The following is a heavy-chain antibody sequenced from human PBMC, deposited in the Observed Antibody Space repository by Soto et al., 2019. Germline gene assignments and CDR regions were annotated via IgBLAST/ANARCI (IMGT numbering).Heavy chain of an antibody. Sequence: SETLSLTCAVSGYSISSSNWWGWIRQPPGKGRGGSGYIYYSGTTYYNPSLKSRVTMSVDTSKTQCSLKLTSVTAVDTAVYYCARREIQGPIDYWGEGTLVSVSS. CDR2: IYYSGTT. J-gene: IGHJ4*02. CDR1: GYSISSSNW. D-gene: IGHD1-26*01. CDR3: ARREIQGPIDY. V-gene: IGHV4-28*01.